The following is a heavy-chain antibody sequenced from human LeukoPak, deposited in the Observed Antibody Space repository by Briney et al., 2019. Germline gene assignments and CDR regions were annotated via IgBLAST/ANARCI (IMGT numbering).Heavy chain of an antibody. CDR3: ARAVIAAAGILNAFDI. V-gene: IGHV4-59*01. J-gene: IGHJ3*02. Sequence: SETLSLTCTVSGGSISSYYWSWIRQPAGKGLEWIGYIYYSGSSNYNPSLKSRVTISVDTSKNQFSLKLSSVTAADTAVYYCARAVIAAAGILNAFDIWGQGTMVTVSS. CDR1: GGSISSYY. CDR2: IYYSGSS. D-gene: IGHD6-13*01.